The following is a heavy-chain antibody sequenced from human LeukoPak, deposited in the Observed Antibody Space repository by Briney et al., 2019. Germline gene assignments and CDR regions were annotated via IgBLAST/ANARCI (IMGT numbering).Heavy chain of an antibody. CDR2: ISSSSYI. J-gene: IGHJ4*02. Sequence: RGSLRLSCAASGFTFSSYSMNWVRQAPGKGLEWVSSISSSSYIYYADSVKGRFTISRDNAKNSLYLQMNSLRAEDTAVYYCARDIVVVPATLGYWGQGTLVTVSS. V-gene: IGHV3-21*01. D-gene: IGHD2-2*01. CDR3: ARDIVVVPATLGY. CDR1: GFTFSSYS.